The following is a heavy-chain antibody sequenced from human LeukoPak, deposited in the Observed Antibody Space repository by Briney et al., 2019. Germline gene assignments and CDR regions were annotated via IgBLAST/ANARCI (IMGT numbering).Heavy chain of an antibody. D-gene: IGHD2-2*01. Sequence: NPGGSLRLSCAASRFTFSDYYMVWIRQAPGKGLEWISYISNSGNYANYADSVKGRFTISRDNAKNSLSLQMNSLRPDDTAVYYCARADRTSRFDYWGQGILVTVSS. CDR2: ISNSGNYA. V-gene: IGHV3-11*05. CDR3: ARADRTSRFDY. J-gene: IGHJ4*02. CDR1: RFTFSDYY.